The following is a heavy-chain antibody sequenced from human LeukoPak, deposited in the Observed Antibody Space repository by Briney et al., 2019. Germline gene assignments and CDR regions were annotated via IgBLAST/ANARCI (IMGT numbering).Heavy chain of an antibody. CDR3: ARGPCIHSSGCHFDY. CDR2: IYYSGST. CDR1: GGSISSYY. D-gene: IGHD6-19*01. V-gene: IGHV4-59*12. Sequence: SETLSLTCTVSGGSISSYYWSWIRQPPGKGLEWIGYIYYSGSTNYNPSLKSRVTISVDTSKNQFSLKLSSVTAADTAVYYCARGPCIHSSGCHFDYWGQGTLVTVSS. J-gene: IGHJ4*02.